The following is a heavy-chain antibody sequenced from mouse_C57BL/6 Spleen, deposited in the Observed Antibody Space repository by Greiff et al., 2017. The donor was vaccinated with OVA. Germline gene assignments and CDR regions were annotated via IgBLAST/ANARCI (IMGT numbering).Heavy chain of an antibody. CDR2: IYPRAGST. CDR1: GYTFTSYD. D-gene: IGHD2-2*01. J-gene: IGHJ3*01. V-gene: IGHV1-85*01. Sequence: QVQLQQSGPELVKPGASVKLSCKASGYTFTSYDINWVKQRPGQGLEWIGWIYPRAGSTKYHEKFKGKATLTVDTSSSTAYMELHSLTSEDSAVYFCTYGYDDAWFAYWGQGTLVTVSA. CDR3: TYGYDDAWFAY.